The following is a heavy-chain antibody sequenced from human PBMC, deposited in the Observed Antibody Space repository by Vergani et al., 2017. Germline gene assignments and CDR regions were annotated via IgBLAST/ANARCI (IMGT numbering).Heavy chain of an antibody. D-gene: IGHD1-26*01. CDR2: IYTSGST. CDR3: ARSSGSYGSGAFDI. V-gene: IGHV4-61*02. CDR1: GGSISSGSYY. J-gene: IGHJ3*02. Sequence: QVQLQESGPGLVKPSQTLSLTCTVSGGSISSGSYYWSWIRQPAGKGLEWIGRIYTSGSTNYNPSLKSRVTISVDTSKNQFSLKLSSVTAADTAVYYCARSSGSYGSGAFDIWGQGTMVTVSS.